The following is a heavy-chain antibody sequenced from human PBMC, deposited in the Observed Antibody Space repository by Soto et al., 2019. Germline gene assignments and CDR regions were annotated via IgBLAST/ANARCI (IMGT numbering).Heavy chain of an antibody. V-gene: IGHV4-31*03. D-gene: IGHD3-9*01. Sequence: QVQLQESGPGLVKPSQTLTLTCTVSGGSISSGSFYWSWIRQHPGKGLEWIGHISDSGSSYYNPSLERRVTLSVDTSESQSSIMLSAVTATDTDVYFCARTIFSDTHTAYYSLFDYWGQGTLVTVSS. CDR1: GGSISSGSFY. CDR3: ARTIFSDTHTAYYSLFDY. J-gene: IGHJ4*02. CDR2: ISDSGSS.